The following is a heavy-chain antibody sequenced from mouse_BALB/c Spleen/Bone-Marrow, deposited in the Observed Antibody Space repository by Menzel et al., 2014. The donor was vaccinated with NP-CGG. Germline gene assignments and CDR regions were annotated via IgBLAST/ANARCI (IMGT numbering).Heavy chain of an antibody. J-gene: IGHJ2*01. CDR3: TRDDEYFDY. D-gene: IGHD2-3*01. Sequence: EVKVVESGGGLVQPGGSMKLSCVASGFTFSNYWMNWVRQSPEKGLEWVAEIRLKSNNYATHYAESVKGRFTISRDDSRSGVYLQMNNLRAEDTCIYYSTRDDEYFDYWGQGTPLTVSS. CDR1: GFTFSNYW. CDR2: IRLKSNNYAT. V-gene: IGHV6-6*02.